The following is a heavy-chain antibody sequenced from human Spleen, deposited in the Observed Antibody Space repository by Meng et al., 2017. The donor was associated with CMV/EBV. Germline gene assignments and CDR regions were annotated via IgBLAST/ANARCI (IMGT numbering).Heavy chain of an antibody. Sequence: LSRTCTVSGGSISSSYYWGWIRQPPGKGLEWIGTIYSGGSTYYNPSLKSRVTISIDASKNQFSLRLNSVTAADTAVYYCAREATIPTWGQGTLVTVSS. CDR3: AREATIPT. D-gene: IGHD5-12*01. V-gene: IGHV4-39*07. CDR1: GGSISSSYY. J-gene: IGHJ5*02. CDR2: IYSGGST.